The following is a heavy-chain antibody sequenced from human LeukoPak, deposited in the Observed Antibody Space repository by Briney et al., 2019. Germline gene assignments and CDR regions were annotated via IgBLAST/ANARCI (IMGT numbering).Heavy chain of an antibody. J-gene: IGHJ6*03. CDR2: INPSGGST. CDR3: ARPGGGYSERGYMDV. D-gene: IGHD5-12*01. CDR1: GYTFTSYY. V-gene: IGHV1-46*01. Sequence: ASVKVSCKASGYTFTSYYMHWVRQAPGQGLEWMGIINPSGGSTSYAQKFQGRVTMTRDMSTSTVYMELSSLRSEDTAVYYCARPGGGYSERGYMDVWGKGTTVTVSS.